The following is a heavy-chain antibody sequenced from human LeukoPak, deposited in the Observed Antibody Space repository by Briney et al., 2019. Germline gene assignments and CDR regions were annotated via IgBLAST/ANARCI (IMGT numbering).Heavy chain of an antibody. J-gene: IGHJ4*02. CDR1: GFPVSSNY. Sequence: GGSLRLSCAASGFPVSSNYMSWVRQAPGKGLEWVSVIYSGGSTYYADSVKGRFTISRDNSKNTLYLQMNSLRAEDTAVYYCARVDYCDYGFDYWGQGTLVTVSS. CDR2: IYSGGST. D-gene: IGHD4-17*01. CDR3: ARVDYCDYGFDY. V-gene: IGHV3-66*01.